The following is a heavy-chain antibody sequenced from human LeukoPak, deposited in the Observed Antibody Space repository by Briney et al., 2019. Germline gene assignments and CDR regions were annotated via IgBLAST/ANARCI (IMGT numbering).Heavy chain of an antibody. CDR1: GGSISSYY. J-gene: IGHJ4*02. CDR2: VYYSGST. D-gene: IGHD6-6*01. Sequence: SETLSLTCTVSGGSISSYYWSWIRQPPGKGLEWIGYVYYSGSTYYNPSLKSRVTISVDTSKNQFSLKLSSVTAADTAVYYCAGEYSSSSMWFDYWGQGTLVTVSS. V-gene: IGHV4-59*12. CDR3: AGEYSSSSMWFDY.